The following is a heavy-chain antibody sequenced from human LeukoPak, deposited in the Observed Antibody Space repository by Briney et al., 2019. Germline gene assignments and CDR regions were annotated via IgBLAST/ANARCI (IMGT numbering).Heavy chain of an antibody. D-gene: IGHD3-16*01. CDR3: ARGGGLDV. V-gene: IGHV3-7*03. CDR1: GFSFSNAW. Sequence: GGSLRLSCAASGFSFSNAWMSWVRQAPGKGLEWVASINHNGNVNYYVDSVKGRFTISRDNAKNSLYLQMSNLRAEDTAVYFCARGGGLDVWGQGATVTVSS. CDR2: INHNGNVN. J-gene: IGHJ6*02.